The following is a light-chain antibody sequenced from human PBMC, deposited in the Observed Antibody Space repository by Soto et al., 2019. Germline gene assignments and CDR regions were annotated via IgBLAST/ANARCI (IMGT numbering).Light chain of an antibody. CDR2: EVS. J-gene: IGLJ2*01. V-gene: IGLV2-14*01. Sequence: QSALTQPASVSGSPGQSITISCTGTSSDVGGYNYVSWYQQHPGKAPKLMIYEVSNRPSGVSNRFSGSKSGNTASLTISGLQAEEEADYYCSSYTSSSPLVFGGGTKLTVL. CDR1: SSDVGGYNY. CDR3: SSYTSSSPLV.